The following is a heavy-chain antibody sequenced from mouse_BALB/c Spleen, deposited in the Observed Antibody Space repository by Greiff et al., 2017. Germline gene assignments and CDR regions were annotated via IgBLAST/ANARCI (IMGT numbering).Heavy chain of an antibody. Sequence: VQLQQSGAELVKPGASVKLSCTASGFNIKDTYMHWVKQRPEQGLEWIGRIDPANGNTKYDPKFQGKATITADTSSNTAYLQLSSLTSEDTAVYYCATGFITTATLDYWGQGTTVTVSS. D-gene: IGHD1-2*01. CDR1: GFNIKDTY. J-gene: IGHJ2*01. CDR3: ATGFITTATLDY. V-gene: IGHV14-3*02. CDR2: IDPANGNT.